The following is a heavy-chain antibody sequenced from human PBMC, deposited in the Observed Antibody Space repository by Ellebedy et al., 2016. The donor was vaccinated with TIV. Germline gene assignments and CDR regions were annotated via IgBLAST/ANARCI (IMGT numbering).Heavy chain of an antibody. CDR2: IYFNGTT. CDR1: AATISATSYY. CDR3: VRARREDTVNRLTPFSWFDP. D-gene: IGHD4-23*01. Sequence: MPSETLSLTCAVSAATISATSYYWGWIRQSPGMGLEWIGSIYFNGTTSYNPSLQSRVTISLDTSKDQFSLKLRSVTAADTAVYYCVRARREDTVNRLTPFSWFDPWGQGILVTVSS. V-gene: IGHV4-39*07. J-gene: IGHJ5*02.